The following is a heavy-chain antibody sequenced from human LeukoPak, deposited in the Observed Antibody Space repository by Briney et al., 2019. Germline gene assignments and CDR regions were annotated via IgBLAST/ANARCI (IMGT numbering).Heavy chain of an antibody. Sequence: ASVKVSCKASGYSFTSLYMHWVRQAPGQGLEWMGIINPSGGRASYAQKFQGRITMTRDTSTSTAYMELSSLRSEDTAVYYCARNTVVVVPSYYYYYMDVWGKGTTVTISS. D-gene: IGHD2-15*01. J-gene: IGHJ6*03. CDR3: ARNTVVVVPSYYYYYMDV. CDR1: GYSFTSLY. CDR2: INPSGGRA. V-gene: IGHV1-46*01.